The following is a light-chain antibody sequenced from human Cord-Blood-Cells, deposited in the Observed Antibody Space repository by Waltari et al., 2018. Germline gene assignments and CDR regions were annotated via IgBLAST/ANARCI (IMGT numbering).Light chain of an antibody. CDR2: DVS. CDR1: SRDVGGYNY. Sequence: QSALTQPASVSGSPGQSLTISCPGTSRDVGGYNYVSWYQQHPGTAPKLMIYDVSKRPSGVSNRFSGSKSGNTASLTISGLQAEDEADYYCSSYTSSSTWVFGGGTKLTVL. J-gene: IGLJ3*02. CDR3: SSYTSSSTWV. V-gene: IGLV2-14*01.